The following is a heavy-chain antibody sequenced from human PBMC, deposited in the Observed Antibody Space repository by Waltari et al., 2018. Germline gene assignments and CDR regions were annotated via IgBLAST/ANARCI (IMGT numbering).Heavy chain of an antibody. D-gene: IGHD6-13*01. CDR1: GFTFSSYG. J-gene: IGHJ4*02. V-gene: IGHV3-30*02. CDR3: AKERSGAAAFDY. CDR2: IRYDGSNK. Sequence: QVQLVESGGGVVQPGGSLRLSCAASGFTFSSYGMHWVRQAPGKGLEGVAFIRYDGSNKYYADSVKGRFTISRDNSKNTLYLQMNSLRAEDTAVYYCAKERSGAAAFDYWGQGTLVTVSS.